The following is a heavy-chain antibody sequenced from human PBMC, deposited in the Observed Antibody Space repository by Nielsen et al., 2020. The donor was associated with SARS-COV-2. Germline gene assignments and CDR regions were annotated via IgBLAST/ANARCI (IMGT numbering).Heavy chain of an antibody. D-gene: IGHD6-19*01. Sequence: ASVKVSCKASGYTFSNFGLSWVRQAPGRGLEWIGWISGFNGNTNYLQKFKGRVTMTTYSSTGTVYMELRSLRADDTAIYYCARWRTYGNGWDFWGQGTLVTVSS. CDR2: ISGFNGNT. CDR3: ARWRTYGNGWDF. CDR1: GYTFSNFG. J-gene: IGHJ4*02. V-gene: IGHV1-18*01.